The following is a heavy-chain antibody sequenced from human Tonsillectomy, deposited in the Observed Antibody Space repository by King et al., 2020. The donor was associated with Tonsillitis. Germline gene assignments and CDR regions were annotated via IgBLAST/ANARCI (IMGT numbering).Heavy chain of an antibody. CDR3: AKTPIAVIMCGGVDY. CDR2: ISSSSSYI. D-gene: IGHD3-16*01. Sequence: VQLVQSGGGLVKPGGSLRLSCAASGFTFSSYTMNWVRQAPGKGLEWVSSISSSSSYIYYADSVKGRYTISRDNTKNSLYLHMNRLRAEDTAVYYCAKTPIAVIMCGGVDYWGQGTLVTVSS. V-gene: IGHV3-21*01. J-gene: IGHJ4*02. CDR1: GFTFSSYT.